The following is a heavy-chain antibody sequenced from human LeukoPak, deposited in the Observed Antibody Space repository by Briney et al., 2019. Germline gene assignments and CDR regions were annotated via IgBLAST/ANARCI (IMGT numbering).Heavy chain of an antibody. CDR1: GGTFSSEA. D-gene: IGHD1-1*01. V-gene: IGHV1-69*13. J-gene: IGHJ5*02. CDR2: IIPIFGRA. Sequence: SVKVSCKTSGGTFSSEAFIWVQQAPGQGLEWMGGIIPIFGRADYAQKFQDIVTITADESTSTVYMELSSLRSEDTAVYYCARGETILNWFDPWGQGTLVTVSS. CDR3: ARGETILNWFDP.